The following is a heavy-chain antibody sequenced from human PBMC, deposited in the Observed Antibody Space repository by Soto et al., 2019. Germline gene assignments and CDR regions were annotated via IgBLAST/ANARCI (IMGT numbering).Heavy chain of an antibody. D-gene: IGHD3-16*01. V-gene: IGHV4-30-4*01. CDR3: ARGPCGDTVDY. CDR2: IYICASN. J-gene: IGHJ4*02. Sequence: QVQLQESGPGLVKSSQTLYLTCTVSGGTISSANYCWSWLRPSPDKGLEWIGHIYICASNYNNTSLTSRITISVNTSKNQFALRLSSVSAADTAVYDCARGPCGDTVDYWGQGTMVTVSS. CDR1: GGTISSANYC.